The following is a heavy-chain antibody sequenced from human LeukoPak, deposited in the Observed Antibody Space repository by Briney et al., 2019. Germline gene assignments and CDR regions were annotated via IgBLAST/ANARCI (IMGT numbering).Heavy chain of an antibody. CDR1: GFTFSSYA. D-gene: IGHD3-3*01. CDR2: ISGSGGST. V-gene: IGHV3-23*01. CDR3: AKDFSDFTIFGVVHDY. Sequence: PGGSLRLSCAASGFTFSSYAMSWVRQAPGKGLEWVSAISGSGGSTYYADSVKGRFTISRDNSKNTLYLQMNSLRAEDTAVYYCAKDFSDFTIFGVVHDYRGQGTLVTVSS. J-gene: IGHJ4*02.